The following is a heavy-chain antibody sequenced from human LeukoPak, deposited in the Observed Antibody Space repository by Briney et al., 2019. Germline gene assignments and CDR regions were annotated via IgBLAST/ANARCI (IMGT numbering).Heavy chain of an antibody. V-gene: IGHV3-33*01. Sequence: GGSLRLSCAAPGIPFGNYGMHWVRQAPGKRLEWVAVIWNDGSETFHADSVKGRFRIARDNSKNTLYLQMNSLRAEDTAVYFCARDMGRAWYGPPDYWGQGTLVTVSS. J-gene: IGHJ4*02. CDR3: ARDMGRAWYGPPDY. CDR1: GIPFGNYG. CDR2: IWNDGSET. D-gene: IGHD6-13*01.